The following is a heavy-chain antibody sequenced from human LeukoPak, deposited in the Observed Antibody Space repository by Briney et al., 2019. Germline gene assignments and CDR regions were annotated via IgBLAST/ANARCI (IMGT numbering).Heavy chain of an antibody. J-gene: IGHJ3*02. V-gene: IGHV3-48*03. CDR1: GFTFSSYE. CDR3: ARWGAAASAFDI. D-gene: IGHD6-13*01. CDR2: ISSSGSTI. Sequence: GGSLRLSCAASGFTFSSYEMNWVRQAPGKGLEWVSYISSSGSTIYYADSVKGRFTISRDNAKNLLYLQMNSLRAEDTAVYYCARWGAAASAFDIWGQGTMVTVSS.